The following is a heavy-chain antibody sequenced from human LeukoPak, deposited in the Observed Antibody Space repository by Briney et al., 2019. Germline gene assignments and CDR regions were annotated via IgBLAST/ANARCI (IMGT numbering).Heavy chain of an antibody. J-gene: IGHJ6*02. D-gene: IGHD6-19*01. V-gene: IGHV3-33*01. Sequence: GGSLTLSCAASGFTFSSYGRHWLRQAPGKGLEWVAVIWYDGSNKYYAHSVKGRFTIPRHNSKNKLYLQMNGLTAHDTAVYYCGRGPVRSSGRTTITYYYYGMDVWGQGTTVTVSS. CDR1: GFTFSSYG. CDR3: GRGPVRSSGRTTITYYYYGMDV. CDR2: IWYDGSNK.